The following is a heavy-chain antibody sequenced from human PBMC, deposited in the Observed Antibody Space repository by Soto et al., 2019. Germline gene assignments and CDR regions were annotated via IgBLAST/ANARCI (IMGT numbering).Heavy chain of an antibody. J-gene: IGHJ4*02. CDR3: ARGSTPFYYDSSGYYSFDY. CDR1: GYTFTPYA. D-gene: IGHD3-22*01. Sequence: GASVKVSCKASGYTFTPYAMHWVCQAPGQRLEWMGWINAGSGNTKYSQNFQGRVTITRDTSASTAYMELSSLTSEDTAVYYCARGSTPFYYDSSGYYSFDYWGQGTLVTVS. CDR2: INAGSGNT. V-gene: IGHV1-3*01.